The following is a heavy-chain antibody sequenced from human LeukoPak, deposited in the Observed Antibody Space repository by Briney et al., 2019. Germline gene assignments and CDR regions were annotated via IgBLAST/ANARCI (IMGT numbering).Heavy chain of an antibody. D-gene: IGHD6-19*01. CDR1: GFTFSDYY. CDR3: ARTDRVAGRRGYLDY. CDR2: ISSSGSTI. Sequence: PGGSLRLSCAASGFTFSDYYMSWIRQAPGKGLELVSYISSSGSTIYYADSVKGRFTISRDNAKSSLYLQMNSLRAEDTAVYYCARTDRVAGRRGYLDYWGQGTLVTVSS. J-gene: IGHJ4*02. V-gene: IGHV3-11*04.